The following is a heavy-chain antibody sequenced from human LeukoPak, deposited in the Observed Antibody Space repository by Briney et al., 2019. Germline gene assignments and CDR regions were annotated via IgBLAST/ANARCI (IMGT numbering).Heavy chain of an antibody. CDR1: GYSISSGYY. CDR2: INHSGST. D-gene: IGHD1-26*01. Sequence: SETLSLTCAVSGYSISSGYYWGWIRQPPGKGLEWIGEINHSGSTNYNPSLKSRVTISVDTSKNQFSLKLSSVTAADTAVYYCARVRVGAAHAFDIWGQGTMVTVSS. J-gene: IGHJ3*02. V-gene: IGHV4-38-2*01. CDR3: ARVRVGAAHAFDI.